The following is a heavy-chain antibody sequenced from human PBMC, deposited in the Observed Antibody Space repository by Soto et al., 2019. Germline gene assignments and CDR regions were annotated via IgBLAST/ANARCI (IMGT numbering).Heavy chain of an antibody. CDR2: IWYDGSNK. CDR3: ARDITIFAYYYGMDV. J-gene: IGHJ6*02. V-gene: IGHV3-33*01. CDR1: GFTFSSYG. D-gene: IGHD3-9*01. Sequence: PGGSVRLSCAASGFTFSSYGMHWVRQAPGKGLEWVAVIWYDGSNKYYADSVKGRFTISRDNSKNTLYLQMNSLRAEDTAVYYCARDITIFAYYYGMDVWGQGTTVTVSS.